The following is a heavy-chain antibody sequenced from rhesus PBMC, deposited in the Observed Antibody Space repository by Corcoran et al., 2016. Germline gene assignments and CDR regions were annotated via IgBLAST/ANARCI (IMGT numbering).Heavy chain of an antibody. Sequence: QVQLQESGPGLVKPSETLSLTCAVSGGSISGYWWGWIRQPPGKGLEWIGYFGGSRRRPSSTPSPQSRVTISTGTSRNQFSLKLSSVPAADTAVYYCARVPNRNFDYWGQGVLVTVSS. CDR3: ARVPNRNFDY. J-gene: IGHJ4*01. V-gene: IGHV4-165*01. CDR2: FGGSRRRP. CDR1: GGSISGYW.